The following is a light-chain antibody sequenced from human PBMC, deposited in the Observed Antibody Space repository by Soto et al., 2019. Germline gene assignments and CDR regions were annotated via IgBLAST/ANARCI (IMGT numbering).Light chain of an antibody. CDR3: QQRSDWLT. CDR2: DAS. Sequence: ERALTQSPVTLSVSPGERVTLSCRASQSVSTKLAWYQQKPGQAPRLLIYDASYRAPGIPARFSGGGSGTDFTLSISSLEPEDFAVYYCQQRSDWLTFGGGTKVDIK. J-gene: IGKJ4*01. CDR1: QSVSTK. V-gene: IGKV3-11*01.